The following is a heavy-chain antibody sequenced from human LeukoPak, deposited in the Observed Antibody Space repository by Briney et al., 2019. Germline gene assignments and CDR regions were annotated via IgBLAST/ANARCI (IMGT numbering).Heavy chain of an antibody. CDR1: GFTFSSYW. CDR3: AREQDGYDFWSGYHKQNWFDP. J-gene: IGHJ5*02. D-gene: IGHD3-3*01. V-gene: IGHV3-7*01. Sequence: GGSLRLSCAASGFTFSSYWMSWVRQAPGKGLEWVANINQDGSEKYYVDSVKGRFTISRDNAKNSLYLQMNSLRAEDTAVYYCAREQDGYDFWSGYHKQNWFDPWGQGTLVTVSS. CDR2: INQDGSEK.